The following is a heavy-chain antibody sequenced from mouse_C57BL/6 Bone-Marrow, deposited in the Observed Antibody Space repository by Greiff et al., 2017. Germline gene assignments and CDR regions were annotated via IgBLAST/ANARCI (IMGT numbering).Heavy chain of an antibody. CDR2: ISSGGSYT. CDR3: ARRLLRYYFDY. Sequence: EVMLVESGGDLVKPGGSLKLSCAASGFTFSSYGMSWVRQTPDKRLEWVATISSGGSYTYSPDSVKGRVTITRDTATNTPYLQMSSLQSEDTAMYDCARRLLRYYFDYWGQGTTLTVSS. V-gene: IGHV5-6*02. D-gene: IGHD1-1*01. CDR1: GFTFSSYG. J-gene: IGHJ2*01.